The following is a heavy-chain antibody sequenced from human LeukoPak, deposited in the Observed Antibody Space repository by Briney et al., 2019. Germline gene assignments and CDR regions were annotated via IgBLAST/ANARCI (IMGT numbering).Heavy chain of an antibody. Sequence: TGGSLRLSCAASGFTFSDYYMSWIRQAPGKGLEWVSYISSSGSTIYYADSVKGRFTISRDNAKNSLYLQMNSLRAEDTAVYYCARDKGWNYASNWFDPWGQGTLVTVSS. D-gene: IGHD1-7*01. V-gene: IGHV3-11*01. J-gene: IGHJ5*02. CDR2: ISSSGSTI. CDR3: ARDKGWNYASNWFDP. CDR1: GFTFSDYY.